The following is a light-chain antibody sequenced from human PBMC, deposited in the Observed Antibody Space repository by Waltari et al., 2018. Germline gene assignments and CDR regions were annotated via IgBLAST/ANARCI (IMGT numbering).Light chain of an antibody. CDR1: QSISNW. Sequence: DIQMTQSPSSVSASVGDRVTITCRASQSISNWLACYQQKPGKAPKLLIYGASDLHSGVPSRFSGSGAGTDFTLTISSLQAEDFATYYCQQVNSFPATFGGGTTVEIK. CDR3: QQVNSFPAT. J-gene: IGKJ4*01. V-gene: IGKV1-12*01. CDR2: GAS.